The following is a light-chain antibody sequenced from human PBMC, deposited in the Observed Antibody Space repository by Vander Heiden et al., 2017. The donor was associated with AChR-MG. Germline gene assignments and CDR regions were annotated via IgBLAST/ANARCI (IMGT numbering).Light chain of an antibody. Sequence: ENVLTQSPGTLSVSPGERGTLSCRASQNVCSSYLAWYQQKPGQAPRLLIYGGSRRATGIPDRFSGSGSGTDFTLTVNRLEPEDFGIYYCQQYASPPITFGQGTRLEIK. V-gene: IGKV3-20*01. CDR2: GGS. CDR1: QNVCSSY. CDR3: QQYASPPIT. J-gene: IGKJ5*01.